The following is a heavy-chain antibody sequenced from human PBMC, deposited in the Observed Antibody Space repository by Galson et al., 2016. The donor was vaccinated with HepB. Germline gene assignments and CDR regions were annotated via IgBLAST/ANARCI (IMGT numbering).Heavy chain of an antibody. J-gene: IGHJ5*02. CDR2: IIPILGIA. V-gene: IGHV1-69*10. CDR1: GGTFSSCA. CDR3: ARSLGYCSSTSCYGPGWFDP. D-gene: IGHD2-2*01. Sequence: SVKVSCKASGGTFSSCAISWVRQAPGQGLEWMGGIIPILGIANYAQKFQGRVTITADKSPSTAYLELSHRRSEDTAVYYCARSLGYCSSTSCYGPGWFDPWGQGTLVTVSS.